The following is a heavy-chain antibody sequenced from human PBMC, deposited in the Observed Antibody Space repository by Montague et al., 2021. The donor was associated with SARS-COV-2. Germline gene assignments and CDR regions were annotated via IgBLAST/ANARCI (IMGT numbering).Heavy chain of an antibody. CDR2: IYYSGST. D-gene: IGHD1-7*01. Sequence: SETLSLTCTVSGGSVGSSHYYWAWIRQPPGKGLEWIGTIYYSGSTYYNPSPRSRVTIDVDASPNQFSLKLHSVTAADTAVYFCARGLYNWNYEHWFDTWGQGTLVTVSS. J-gene: IGHJ5*02. CDR1: GGSVGSSHYY. V-gene: IGHV4-39*01. CDR3: ARGLYNWNYEHWFDT.